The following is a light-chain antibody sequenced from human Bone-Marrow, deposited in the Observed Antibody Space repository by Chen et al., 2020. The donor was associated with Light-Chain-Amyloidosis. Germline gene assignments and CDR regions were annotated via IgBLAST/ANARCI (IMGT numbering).Light chain of an antibody. V-gene: IGLV1-44*01. CDR3: AAWDDSLNDYV. J-gene: IGLJ1*01. CDR1: SSNIGGRT. CDR2: GNS. Sequence: QSVLTQPHSASGTPGRRFATSCSGSSSNIGGRTVTWYQPLPGTAPKLLIYGNSQRPSGVSDRFSGSKSGTSASLAISGLRSEDEADYYCAAWDDSLNDYVFGTGTNVIVL.